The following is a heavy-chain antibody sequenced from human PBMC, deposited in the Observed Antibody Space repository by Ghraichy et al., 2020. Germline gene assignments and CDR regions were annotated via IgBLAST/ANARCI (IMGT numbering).Heavy chain of an antibody. CDR2: ISSSGSTI. CDR3: ARAPRYGSGSYPFDY. CDR1: GFTFSDYY. Sequence: GGSLRLSCAASGFTFSDYYMSWIRQAPGKGLEWVSYISSSGSTIYYADSVKGRFTISRDNAKNSLYLQMNSLRAEDTAVYYCARAPRYGSGSYPFDYWGQGSLVTVSS. D-gene: IGHD3-10*01. V-gene: IGHV3-11*01. J-gene: IGHJ4*02.